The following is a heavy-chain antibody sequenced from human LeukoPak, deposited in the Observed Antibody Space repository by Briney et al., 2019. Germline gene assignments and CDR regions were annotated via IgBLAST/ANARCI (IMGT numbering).Heavy chain of an antibody. CDR2: MNPNSGNT. V-gene: IGHV1-8*01. D-gene: IGHD5-18*01. J-gene: IGHJ6*03. Sequence: ASVKVSCKASGYTFTSNDINWVRQASGQGLEWMGWMNPNSGNTGYAQKFQGRVTMTRNTSISTAYMELSSLRSEDTAVYYCARGLGYSYGVHDYMDVWGKGTTVTVSS. CDR3: ARGLGYSYGVHDYMDV. CDR1: GYTFTSND.